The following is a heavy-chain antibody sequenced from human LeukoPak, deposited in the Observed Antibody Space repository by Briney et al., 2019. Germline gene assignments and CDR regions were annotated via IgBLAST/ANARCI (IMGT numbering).Heavy chain of an antibody. D-gene: IGHD3-16*01. CDR1: GFTFDDYG. CDR2: INWNGGST. Sequence: GGSLRLSCATSGFTFDDYGMSWVRQVPGKGLERVSGINWNGGSTGYADSVKGRFTISRDNAKNSLYLQMNSLRAEDTALYHCARKGVGGELGGFDYWGQGTLVTVSS. V-gene: IGHV3-20*01. CDR3: ARKGVGGELGGFDY. J-gene: IGHJ4*02.